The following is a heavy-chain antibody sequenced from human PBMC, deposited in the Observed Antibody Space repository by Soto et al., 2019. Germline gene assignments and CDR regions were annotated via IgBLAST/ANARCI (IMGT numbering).Heavy chain of an antibody. CDR3: ASDHYVKGGYSYGYGYYYYGMDV. CDR1: GGSISSYY. V-gene: IGHV4-59*01. D-gene: IGHD5-18*01. CDR2: IYYSGST. J-gene: IGHJ6*02. Sequence: SETLSLTCTVSGGSISSYYWSWIRQPPGKGLEWIGYIYYSGSTNYNPSIKSRVTISVDTSKNQFSLKLSSVTAADTAVYYCASDHYVKGGYSYGYGYYYYGMDVWGQGTTVT.